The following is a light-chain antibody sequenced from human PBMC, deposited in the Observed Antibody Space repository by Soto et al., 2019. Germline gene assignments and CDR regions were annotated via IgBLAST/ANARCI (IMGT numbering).Light chain of an antibody. CDR3: QQYGSSPRT. CDR1: QSLSSSY. Sequence: EIVLTQSPGTLSLSPGERATLSCRASQSLSSSYLAWYQQKPGQAPRLLIYGASSRATGIPDRFSGSGSGTDFPLTISRLEPEDFAMYYCQQYGSSPRTFGQGTEVEIK. V-gene: IGKV3-20*01. CDR2: GAS. J-gene: IGKJ1*01.